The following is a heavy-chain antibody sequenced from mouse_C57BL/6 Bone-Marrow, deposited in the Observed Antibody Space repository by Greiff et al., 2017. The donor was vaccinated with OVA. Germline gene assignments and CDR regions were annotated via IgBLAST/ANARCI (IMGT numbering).Heavy chain of an antibody. CDR3: ARDGWLLFDY. V-gene: IGHV1-66*01. CDR2: IYPGSGNT. D-gene: IGHD2-3*01. J-gene: IGHJ2*01. Sequence: QVQLQQSGPELVKPGASVKISCKASGYSFTSYYIHWVKQRPGQGLEWIGWIYPGSGNTKYNEKFKGKATLTADTSSSTAYMQLSSLTSEDSAVYYCARDGWLLFDYWGQGTTLTVSS. CDR1: GYSFTSYY.